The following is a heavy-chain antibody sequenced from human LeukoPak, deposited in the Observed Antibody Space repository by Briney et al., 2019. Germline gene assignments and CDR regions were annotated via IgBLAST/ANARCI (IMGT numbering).Heavy chain of an antibody. D-gene: IGHD5-24*01. J-gene: IGHJ1*01. Sequence: GGSLRLSCAASGCTFSSYGMHWVRPAPGKGLAWVAVIWYDGSNKYYGDSVKGRFTISRDNSKKTLYLQMNTLRVQDTAVYYCARGDGYNDAEYLQHWGQGTLVTVS. CDR3: ARGDGYNDAEYLQH. CDR1: GCTFSSYG. V-gene: IGHV3-33*01. CDR2: IWYDGSNK.